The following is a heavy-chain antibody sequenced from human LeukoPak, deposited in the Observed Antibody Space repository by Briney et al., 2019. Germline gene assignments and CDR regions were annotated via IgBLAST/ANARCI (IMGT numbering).Heavy chain of an antibody. V-gene: IGHV3-30*02. D-gene: IGHD4-23*01. CDR2: IRNDGSDT. CDR3: ARDRGKDYFDN. J-gene: IGHJ4*02. CDR1: GLTFTSHG. Sequence: GGSLRLSCATSGLTFTSHGFHWVRQAAGKGLEWVAFIRNDGSDTYHANSVKGRFSISRDNSKNTVCLHMNSLRAEDTAVYYCARDRGKDYFDNWGQGTQVTVSS.